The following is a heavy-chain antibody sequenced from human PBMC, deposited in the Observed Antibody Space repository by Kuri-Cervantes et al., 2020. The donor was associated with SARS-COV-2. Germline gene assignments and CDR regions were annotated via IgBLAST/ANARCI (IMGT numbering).Heavy chain of an antibody. CDR1: GASIGSTDSY. CDR2: IYHSGST. CDR3: ARHGGIAVAGTFDY. J-gene: IGHJ4*02. D-gene: IGHD6-19*01. V-gene: IGHV4-39*01. Sequence: SETLSLTCTVSGASIGSTDSYWGWIRQPPGKAKEWIGSIYHSGSTYYNPSLKSRVTISVDTSKNQFSLKLSSVTAADTAVYYCARHGGIAVAGTFDYWGQGTLVTVSS.